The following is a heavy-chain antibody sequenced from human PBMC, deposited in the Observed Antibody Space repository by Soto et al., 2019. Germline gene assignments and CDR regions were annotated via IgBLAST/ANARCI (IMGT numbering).Heavy chain of an antibody. D-gene: IGHD4-17*01. J-gene: IGHJ4*02. V-gene: IGHV1-69*11. Sequence: QVQLVQSGAEVKKPGSSVKVSCKTSGDTFSSYVISWVRRAPGQGLEWMGSIIPIVGAANNALKFQGRVTITADEFTSTVYMDLSSLRFEDTAVYYCATAQDYGAPYFDYWAQGTLVTVSS. CDR2: IIPIVGAA. CDR1: GDTFSSYV. CDR3: ATAQDYGAPYFDY.